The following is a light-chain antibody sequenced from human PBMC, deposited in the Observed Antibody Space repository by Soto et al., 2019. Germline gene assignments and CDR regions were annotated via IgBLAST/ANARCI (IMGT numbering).Light chain of an antibody. CDR1: QDITNY. CDR2: DSS. J-gene: IGKJ5*01. CDR3: QQYDTLPLT. Sequence: DIQMTQSPSSLSASVGDRVTIICQASQDITNYLNWYQQKPGKAPNLLIHDSSNLETGVPSRFSGSGTGTYFSFTVRSLQPEDIATYYCQQYDTLPLTFGQGTRLEIK. V-gene: IGKV1-33*01.